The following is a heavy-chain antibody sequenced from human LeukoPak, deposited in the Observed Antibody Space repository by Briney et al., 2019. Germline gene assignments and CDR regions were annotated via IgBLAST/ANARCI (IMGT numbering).Heavy chain of an antibody. V-gene: IGHV3-53*01. CDR3: AILGYYGSGSYYNPYYYYGMDV. CDR1: GFTVSSNY. J-gene: IGHJ6*02. Sequence: PGGSLRLSCAASGFTVSSNYMSWVRQAPGKGLEWVSVIYSGGSTYYADSVKGRFTISRDNSKNTLYLQMSSLRAEDTAVYYCAILGYYGSGSYYNPYYYYGMDVWGQGTTVTVSS. D-gene: IGHD3-10*01. CDR2: IYSGGST.